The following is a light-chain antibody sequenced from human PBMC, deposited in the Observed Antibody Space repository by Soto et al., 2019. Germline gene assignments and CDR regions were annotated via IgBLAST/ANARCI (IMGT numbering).Light chain of an antibody. J-gene: IGKJ4*01. CDR3: QQRSK. CDR2: DAS. CDR1: QSVSSY. Sequence: EIVLTQSPATLSLSPGERATLSCRASQSVSSYLAWCQQKPGQAPRLLIYDASNRATGIPARFSGSGSGTDFSLTISSLEPEDFAVYYCQQRSKFGGGTKLEIK. V-gene: IGKV3-11*01.